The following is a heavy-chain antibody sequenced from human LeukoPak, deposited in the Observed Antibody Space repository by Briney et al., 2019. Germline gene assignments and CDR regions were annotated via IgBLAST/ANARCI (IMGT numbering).Heavy chain of an antibody. CDR3: ARGEASATVTTSDWFDP. V-gene: IGHV3-11*04. CDR1: GFTFSDYY. Sequence: PGGSLRLSCAASGFTFSDYYMSWIRQAPGKGLEWVSYISSSGSTIYYADSVKGRFTISRDNAKNSLYLQMNSLRAEDTAVYYCARGEASATVTTSDWFDPWGQGTLVTVSS. J-gene: IGHJ5*02. D-gene: IGHD4-17*01. CDR2: ISSSGSTI.